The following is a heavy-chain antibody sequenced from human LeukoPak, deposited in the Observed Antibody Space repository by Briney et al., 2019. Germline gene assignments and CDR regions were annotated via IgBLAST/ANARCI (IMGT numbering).Heavy chain of an antibody. CDR3: ARDQGGYYSSSWVFDY. V-gene: IGHV1-2*02. J-gene: IGHJ4*02. CDR1: GYTFTGYY. CDR2: INPNSGGT. Sequence: ASVKVSCKASGYTFTGYYMHWVRQAPGQGLEWMGWINPNSGGTNFAQNFQGRVTMTRDTSISTAYMELSRLRSDDTAVYYCARDQGGYYSSSWVFDYWGQGTLVTVS. D-gene: IGHD6-13*01.